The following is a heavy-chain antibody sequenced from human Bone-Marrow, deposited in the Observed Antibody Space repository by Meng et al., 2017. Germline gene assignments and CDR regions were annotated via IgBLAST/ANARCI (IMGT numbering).Heavy chain of an antibody. CDR2: ISSSSSYI. Sequence: GESLKISCAASGFTFSSYSMNWVRQAPGKGLEWVSSISSSSSYIYYADSVKGRFTISRDNAKNSLYLQMNSLRAEDTAVYYCARATHRSSWYSSFLGSSVNYYYYGMDVWGQGTTVTVSS. V-gene: IGHV3-21*01. J-gene: IGHJ6*02. CDR1: GFTFSSYS. CDR3: ARATHRSSWYSSFLGSSVNYYYYGMDV. D-gene: IGHD6-13*01.